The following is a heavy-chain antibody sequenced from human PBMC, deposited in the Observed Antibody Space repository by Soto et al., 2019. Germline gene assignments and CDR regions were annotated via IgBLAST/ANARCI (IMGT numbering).Heavy chain of an antibody. CDR1: GFTFSSHS. CDR2: ISSNNAYI. J-gene: IGHJ4*02. V-gene: IGHV3-21*01. CDR3: ASGHYYDSSGNLDY. D-gene: IGHD3-22*01. Sequence: EVQLVESGGGLVKPGGSLRLSCAASGFTFSSHSMNWVRQAPGKGLEWVSSISSNNAYIFYADSVKGRFTISRDNARNSLYPEMNSLRAEDTAVYYCASGHYYDSSGNLDYWGQGTLVTVSS.